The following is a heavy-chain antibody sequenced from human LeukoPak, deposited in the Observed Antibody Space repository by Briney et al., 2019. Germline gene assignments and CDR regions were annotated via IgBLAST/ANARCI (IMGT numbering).Heavy chain of an antibody. CDR3: ARGGIVATGSYGMDV. D-gene: IGHD5-12*01. Sequence: ASVKLSCKASGYTFTSYYMHWVRQAPGQGLEWMGIINPSGGSTSYAQQFQGRATQTRDTSASTVYMEVSSLRSDDTGVYYCARGGIVATGSYGMDVWGQGNTVTVSS. V-gene: IGHV1-46*01. J-gene: IGHJ6*02. CDR2: INPSGGST. CDR1: GYTFTSYY.